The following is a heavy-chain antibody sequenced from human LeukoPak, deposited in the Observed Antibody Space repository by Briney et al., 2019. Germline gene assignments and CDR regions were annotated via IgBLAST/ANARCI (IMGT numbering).Heavy chain of an antibody. CDR3: ARDDGGSLFDY. Sequence: GGSLRLSCAASGFTFSSYAMHWVRQAPGKGLEWVAVISYDGSNKYYADSVKGRFTISRDNSKNMLYLQMNSLRAEDTAVYYCARDDGGSLFDYWGQGTLVTVSS. CDR2: ISYDGSNK. J-gene: IGHJ4*02. CDR1: GFTFSSYA. V-gene: IGHV3-30*04. D-gene: IGHD3-10*01.